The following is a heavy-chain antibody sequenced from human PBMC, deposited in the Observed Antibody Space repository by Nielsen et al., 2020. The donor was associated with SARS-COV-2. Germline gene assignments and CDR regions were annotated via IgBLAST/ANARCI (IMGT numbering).Heavy chain of an antibody. D-gene: IGHD4-17*01. CDR1: GFTFSSYG. Sequence: GESLKISCAASGFTFSSYGMHWVRQAPGKGLEWVAVISYDGSNKYYADSVKGRFTISRDNSKNTLYLQMNNLRAEDTAVYYCAKELAVTSGLDYWGQGTLVTVSS. V-gene: IGHV3-30*18. J-gene: IGHJ4*02. CDR3: AKELAVTSGLDY. CDR2: ISYDGSNK.